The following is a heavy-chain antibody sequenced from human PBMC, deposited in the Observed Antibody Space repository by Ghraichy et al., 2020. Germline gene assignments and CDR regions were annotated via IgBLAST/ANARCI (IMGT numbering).Heavy chain of an antibody. CDR1: GYMFTTYT. Sequence: ASVKVSCKASGYMFTTYTIHWVRQAPGQRLEWMGWINPANGDTKYSQGFQGRVTITTDTSASTAYMELSSLRSEDTAVYYCARERVVGVIAEMKPSNCFDPWGQGTLVTVSS. CDR2: INPANGDT. D-gene: IGHD1-26*01. J-gene: IGHJ5*02. CDR3: ARERVVGVIAEMKPSNCFDP. V-gene: IGHV1-3*01.